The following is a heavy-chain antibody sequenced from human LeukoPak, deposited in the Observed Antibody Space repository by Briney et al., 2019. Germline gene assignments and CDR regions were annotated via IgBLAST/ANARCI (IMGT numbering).Heavy chain of an antibody. CDR3: VRRRVGVAPASDM. J-gene: IGHJ3*02. CDR2: IRSKANNYAT. V-gene: IGHV3-73*01. Sequence: PGGSLRLSCAASGFTFSGSAMHWVRQASGKGLEWVGRIRSKANNYATAYAASVKGRFTISRDDSKNTAYLQMNSLKTEDTAVYYCVRRRVGVAPASDMWGQGTTVTVSS. CDR1: GFTFSGSA. D-gene: IGHD1-26*01.